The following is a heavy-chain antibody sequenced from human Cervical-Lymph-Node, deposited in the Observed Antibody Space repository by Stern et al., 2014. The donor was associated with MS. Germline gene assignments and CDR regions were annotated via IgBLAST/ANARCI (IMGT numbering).Heavy chain of an antibody. CDR2: INAGNGNT. CDR3: ARDRVVGWDFDY. J-gene: IGHJ4*02. V-gene: IGHV1-3*01. CDR1: GYMFSTYG. D-gene: IGHD2-15*01. Sequence: QVQLVQSGAEVKKPGASVKVSCKASGYMFSTYGVHWVRQAPGQGLDWVGWINAGNGNTDYPQKFQHRVTITRDTSANTVYMELRGLRPEDTAIYYCARDRVVGWDFDYRSQGTLVTVSS.